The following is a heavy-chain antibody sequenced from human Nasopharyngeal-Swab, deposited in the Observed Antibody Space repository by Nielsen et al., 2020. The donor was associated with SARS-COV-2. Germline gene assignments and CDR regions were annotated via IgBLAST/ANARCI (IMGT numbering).Heavy chain of an antibody. CDR3: ARRIGDFWSGYYDY. Sequence: KVSCKGSAYSFTSYWINWVRQMPGKGLEWMGRIDPSDSYTNYSPSFQGHVTISADKSISTAYLQWSSLKASDTAMYYCARRIGDFWSGYYDYWGQGTLVTVSS. J-gene: IGHJ4*02. CDR1: AYSFTSYW. CDR2: IDPSDSYT. V-gene: IGHV5-10-1*01. D-gene: IGHD3-3*01.